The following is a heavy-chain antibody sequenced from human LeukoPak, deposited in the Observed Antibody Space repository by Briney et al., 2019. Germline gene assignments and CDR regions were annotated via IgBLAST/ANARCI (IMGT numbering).Heavy chain of an antibody. CDR2: ISYDGSNK. J-gene: IGHJ4*02. CDR3: ARDYYDSSGYYAY. D-gene: IGHD3-22*01. Sequence: PGRSLRLSCAASGFTFSSYAMHWVRQAPGKGLEWVAVISYDGSNKYYADSVKGRFTISRDNSENTLYLQMNSLRAEDTAVYYCARDYYDSSGYYAYWGQGTLVTVSS. V-gene: IGHV3-30-3*01. CDR1: GFTFSSYA.